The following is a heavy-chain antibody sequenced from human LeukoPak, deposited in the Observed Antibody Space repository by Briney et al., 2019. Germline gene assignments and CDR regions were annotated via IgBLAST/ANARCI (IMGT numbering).Heavy chain of an antibody. J-gene: IGHJ3*02. V-gene: IGHV1-69*13. CDR3: ARDLNHHYDSSGYPNDAFDI. Sequence: ASVKVSCKASGGTFSSYAISWVRQAPGQGLEWMGGIIPIFGTANYAQKFQGRVTITADESTSTAYMELSSLRSEDTAVYYCARDLNHHYDSSGYPNDAFDIWGQGTMVTVSS. CDR1: GGTFSSYA. D-gene: IGHD3-22*01. CDR2: IIPIFGTA.